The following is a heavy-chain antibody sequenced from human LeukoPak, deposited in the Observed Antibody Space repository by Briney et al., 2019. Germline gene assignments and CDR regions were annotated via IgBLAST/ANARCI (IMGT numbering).Heavy chain of an antibody. J-gene: IGHJ6*03. CDR3: ARSRMIYDVDYYYYLDV. CDR1: GYTFTSYY. CDR2: INPSGGST. Sequence: ASVKVSCKASGYTFTSYYMHWVRQAPGQGLEWMGIINPSGGSTSYAQKFQGRVTMTRDTSTSTVYMELISLRSEDTAVYYCARSRMIYDVDYYYYLDVWGKGTTVVVSS. D-gene: IGHD3-3*01. V-gene: IGHV1-46*01.